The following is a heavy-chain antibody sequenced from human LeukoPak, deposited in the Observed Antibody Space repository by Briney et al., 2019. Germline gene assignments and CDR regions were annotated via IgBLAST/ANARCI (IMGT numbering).Heavy chain of an antibody. D-gene: IGHD3-22*01. V-gene: IGHV3-30*04. CDR2: ISYDGSNK. Sequence: PGGSLRLSCAASGFTFSSYAMHWVRQAPGKGLEWVAVISYDGSNKYYADLVKGRFTISRDNSKNTLYLQMNSLRADDTAVFYCAGYYHDSSGFPYWGQGTLVTVSS. CDR1: GFTFSSYA. J-gene: IGHJ4*02. CDR3: AGYYHDSSGFPY.